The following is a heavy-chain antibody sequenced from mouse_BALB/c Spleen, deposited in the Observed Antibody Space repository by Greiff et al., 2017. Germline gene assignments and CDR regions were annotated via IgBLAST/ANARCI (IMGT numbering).Heavy chain of an antibody. J-gene: IGHJ3*01. V-gene: IGHV6-6*02. CDR1: RFTFSNYW. Sequence: EVKLVESGGGLVQPGGSMKLSCVASRFTFSNYWMNWVRQSPEKGLEWVAEIRLKSNNYATHYAESVKGRFTISRDDSKSSVYLQMNNLRAEDTGIYYCTPLLSWFAYWGQGTLVTVSA. CDR3: TPLLSWFAY. CDR2: IRLKSNNYAT. D-gene: IGHD2-10*01.